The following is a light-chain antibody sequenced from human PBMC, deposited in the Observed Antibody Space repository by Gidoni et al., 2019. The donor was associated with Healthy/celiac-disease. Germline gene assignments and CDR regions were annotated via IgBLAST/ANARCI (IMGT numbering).Light chain of an antibody. V-gene: IGKV1-5*01. CDR3: QQYNSSLLT. Sequence: DIQMTQSPSTLSASVGDRVTITCRASQSISSWLAWYQQKPGEAPKLLIYDASSLERGVPSRFSGSGSGTEFTLTISSLQPDDFATYYCQQYNSSLLTFGGGTKVEIK. J-gene: IGKJ4*01. CDR2: DAS. CDR1: QSISSW.